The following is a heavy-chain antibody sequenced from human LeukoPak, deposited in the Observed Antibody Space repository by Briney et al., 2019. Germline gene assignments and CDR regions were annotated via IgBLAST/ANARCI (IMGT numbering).Heavy chain of an antibody. J-gene: IGHJ6*03. CDR1: GYTFTSYY. D-gene: IGHD6-6*01. Sequence: ASVKVSCKASGYTFTSYYMRWVRQAPGQGPEWMGIINPSGGSTSYAQKFQGRVTMTRDTSTSTVYMELSSLRSEDTAVYYCARDLSRRGLYSSSSDYYYMDVWGKGTTVTVSS. CDR3: ARDLSRRGLYSSSSDYYYMDV. CDR2: INPSGGST. V-gene: IGHV1-46*01.